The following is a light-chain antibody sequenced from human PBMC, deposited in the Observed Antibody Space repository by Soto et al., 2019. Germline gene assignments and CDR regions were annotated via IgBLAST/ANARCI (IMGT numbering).Light chain of an antibody. Sequence: EIVMTQSPATLSVSPGERATLSCRASQSVSNNLAWYQQKPGKAPRLLIYFASTMATGIPARFSGSGSETEFTLTISRLQSEDFAIYYCQHYNKWPLTFGGGTKVETK. V-gene: IGKV3-15*01. CDR3: QHYNKWPLT. CDR1: QSVSNN. CDR2: FAS. J-gene: IGKJ4*01.